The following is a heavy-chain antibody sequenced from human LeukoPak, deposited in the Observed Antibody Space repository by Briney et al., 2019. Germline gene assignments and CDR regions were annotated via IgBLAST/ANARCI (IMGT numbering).Heavy chain of an antibody. J-gene: IGHJ2*01. CDR2: ISGSGGST. V-gene: IGHV3-23*01. CDR1: GFTFSSYA. Sequence: GGSLRLSCAASGFTFSSYAMSWVRQAPGKGLEWVSAISGSGGSTYYADSVKGRFTISRENSKNTLYLQMNSLRAEDTAVYYCAKDLGDDWYFDLWGRGTLVTVSS. CDR3: AKDLGDDWYFDL.